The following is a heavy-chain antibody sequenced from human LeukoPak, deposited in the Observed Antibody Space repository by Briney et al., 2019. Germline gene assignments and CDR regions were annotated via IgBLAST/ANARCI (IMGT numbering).Heavy chain of an antibody. Sequence: GESLRLSCAASGFTVSSKYMSWVRQAPGKGLEWVSVIYSGGSTYYADSVKGRFTISRDNSKNTLYLQMNSLRVEDTAVYYCARGLMYYDSSGFGDYWGQGTLVTVSS. J-gene: IGHJ4*02. CDR1: GFTVSSKY. CDR2: IYSGGST. V-gene: IGHV3-53*01. D-gene: IGHD3-22*01. CDR3: ARGLMYYDSSGFGDY.